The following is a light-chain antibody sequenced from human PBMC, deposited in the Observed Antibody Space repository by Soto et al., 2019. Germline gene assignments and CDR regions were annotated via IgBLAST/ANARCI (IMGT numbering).Light chain of an antibody. Sequence: DIVLTQSPGTLSLSPGERATLSCRASQSVSSKYLAWYQQKPGQPPRVLIYGTSIRATGIPERFSGGGSGTDFTLTITRLESEDFAVYYCHQYNSWPRGTFGPGTKVEIK. V-gene: IGKV3-20*01. CDR1: QSVSSKY. CDR2: GTS. CDR3: HQYNSWPRGT. J-gene: IGKJ3*01.